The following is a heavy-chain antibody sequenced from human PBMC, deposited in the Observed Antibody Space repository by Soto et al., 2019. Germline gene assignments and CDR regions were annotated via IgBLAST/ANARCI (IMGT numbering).Heavy chain of an antibody. D-gene: IGHD6-19*01. CDR2: IWYDGSNK. J-gene: IGHJ4*02. Sequence: QVQLVESGGGVVQPGRSLRLSCAASGFTFSSYGMHWVRQAPGKGLEWVAVIWYDGSNKYYADSVKGRFTISRDNSKNTLYLQMNSLRAEDTAVYYCARDLGSGWSSGYYFDYWGQGTLVTVSS. CDR1: GFTFSSYG. CDR3: ARDLGSGWSSGYYFDY. V-gene: IGHV3-33*01.